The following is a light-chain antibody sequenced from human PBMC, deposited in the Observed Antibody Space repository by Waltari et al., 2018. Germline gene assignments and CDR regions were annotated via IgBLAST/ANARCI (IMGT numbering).Light chain of an antibody. V-gene: IGKV1-5*03. J-gene: IGKJ4*01. Sequence: DIQMTQSPSTLSASVGDRVTITCRASRSISKWLAWYQQKPGNAPKLLIYKATYLQSGVPSRFSGIGSGTEFTLTISSLQPDDFATYYCQQYDNFPLTFGGGTKVEIK. CDR2: KAT. CDR1: RSISKW. CDR3: QQYDNFPLT.